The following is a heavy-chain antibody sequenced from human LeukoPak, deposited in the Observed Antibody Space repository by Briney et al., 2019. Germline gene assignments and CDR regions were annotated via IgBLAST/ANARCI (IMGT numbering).Heavy chain of an antibody. CDR2: ISWNSGSI. J-gene: IGHJ3*02. CDR3: ATHYGGNSDDAFDI. D-gene: IGHD4-23*01. V-gene: IGHV3-9*01. CDR1: GFTFDDYA. Sequence: GGSLRLSCAASGFTFDDYAMHWVRQAPGKGLEWVSGISWNSGSIGYVDSVKGRFTISRDNAKNSLYLQMNSLRAEDTALYYCATHYGGNSDDAFDIWGQGTMVTVSS.